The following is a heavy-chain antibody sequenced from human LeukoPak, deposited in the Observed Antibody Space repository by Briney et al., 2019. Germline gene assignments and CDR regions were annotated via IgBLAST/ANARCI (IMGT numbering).Heavy chain of an antibody. Sequence: PVKVSCKAPGGTFSRYAISWVRQAPGQGLEWMGGIIPMFGTAKYAQKFQGRVTITADKSTSTAYMELSSLRSEDTAVYYCARGADWQLLKYYYYYMDVWGKGTTVTVSS. D-gene: IGHD6-6*01. CDR1: GGTFSRYA. V-gene: IGHV1-69*06. J-gene: IGHJ6*03. CDR2: IIPMFGTA. CDR3: ARGADWQLLKYYYYYMDV.